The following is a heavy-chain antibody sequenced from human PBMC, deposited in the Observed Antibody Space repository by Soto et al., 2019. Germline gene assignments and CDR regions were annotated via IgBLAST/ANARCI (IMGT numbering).Heavy chain of an antibody. CDR2: ISGSGAST. CDR3: AKDLSSGSYPGY. CDR1: GFTFSSYA. V-gene: IGHV3-23*01. D-gene: IGHD1-26*01. Sequence: GGSLRLSCAASGFTFSSYAMRWVRQAPGKGLEWVSDISGSGASTYYADSVKGRFTISRDNSKNTLYLQMNSLRAEDTAVYYCAKDLSSGSYPGYWGLGTLVTVSS. J-gene: IGHJ4*02.